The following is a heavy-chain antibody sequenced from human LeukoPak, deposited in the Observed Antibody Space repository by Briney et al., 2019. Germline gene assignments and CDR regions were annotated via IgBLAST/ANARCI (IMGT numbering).Heavy chain of an antibody. CDR2: INHGGST. D-gene: IGHD6-13*01. J-gene: IGHJ4*02. V-gene: IGHV4-34*01. CDR3: ARHHPIAAAGSGFDY. Sequence: SETLSLTCAVYGGSFSGYHWSWLRQSPGKGLEWIGEINHGGSTNYNPSLKSRVTISLDTSRNQFSLKLSSVTAADTAMYYCARHHPIAAAGSGFDYWGQGTLVTVSS. CDR1: GGSFSGYH.